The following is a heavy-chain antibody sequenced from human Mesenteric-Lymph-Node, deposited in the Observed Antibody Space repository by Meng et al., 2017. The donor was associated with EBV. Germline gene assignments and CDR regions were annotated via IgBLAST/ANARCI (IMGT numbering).Heavy chain of an antibody. D-gene: IGHD3-22*01. J-gene: IGHJ4*02. Sequence: QVQLVQSGAEVKKPGSSVRVPCKASGGSFNSYALSWVRQAPGQGLEWMGGITLFFGSANYAHKFHDRVTISADESTSTAYMELSSLRTEDTALYYCALDFDSSGYSLYYWGQGSLVTVSS. CDR2: ITLFFGSA. CDR1: GGSFNSYA. V-gene: IGHV1-69*01. CDR3: ALDFDSSGYSLYY.